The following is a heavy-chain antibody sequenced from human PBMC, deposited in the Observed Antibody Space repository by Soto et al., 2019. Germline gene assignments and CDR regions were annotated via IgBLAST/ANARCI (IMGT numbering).Heavy chain of an antibody. V-gene: IGHV3-30-3*01. CDR1: GFTFSSYA. J-gene: IGHJ4*02. Sequence: QVQLVESGGGVVQPGRSLRLSCAASGFTFSSYAMHWVRQAPGKGLEWVAVISYDGSNKYYADSVKGRFTISRDNSKNTLYLQMNSLRAEDTAVYYCARGVTIFGVVMHIDYWGQGTLVTVSS. CDR3: ARGVTIFGVVMHIDY. D-gene: IGHD3-3*01. CDR2: ISYDGSNK.